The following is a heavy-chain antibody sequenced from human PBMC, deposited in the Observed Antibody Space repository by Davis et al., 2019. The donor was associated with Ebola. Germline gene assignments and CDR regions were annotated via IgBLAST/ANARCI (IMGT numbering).Heavy chain of an antibody. J-gene: IGHJ6*04. D-gene: IGHD3-3*01. Sequence: GGSLRLSCAASGFTFSNYGMHWVRQASGKGLEWVTFIRFDGSNKFYADSVKGRFTISRDNSKNTLYLQMNGLRAEDTAMYYCAKSGLSFGVVKYHYGMDVWGKGTTVTVSS. V-gene: IGHV3-30*02. CDR2: IRFDGSNK. CDR1: GFTFSNYG. CDR3: AKSGLSFGVVKYHYGMDV.